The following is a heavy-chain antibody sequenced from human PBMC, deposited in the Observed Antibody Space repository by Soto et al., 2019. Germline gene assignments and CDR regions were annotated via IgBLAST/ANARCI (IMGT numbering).Heavy chain of an antibody. V-gene: IGHV4-4*02. Sequence: PSETLALTCAVSVDSIGSNVCWSWVRQPPGKGLEWIGEVYHNGLTDYNPSLKGRVTMSADTSKNKFSPNLTSVTAADTAMYYCARDAAVPGETDRFDYWGQVPMATVSS. CDR1: VDSIGSNVC. J-gene: IGHJ4*02. CDR3: ARDAAVPGETDRFDY. D-gene: IGHD6-19*01. CDR2: VYHNGLT.